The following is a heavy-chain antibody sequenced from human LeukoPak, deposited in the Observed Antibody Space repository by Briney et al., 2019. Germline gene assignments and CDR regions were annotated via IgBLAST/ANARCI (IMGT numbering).Heavy chain of an antibody. Sequence: SETLSLTCTVSGGSISSSSYYWGWIRQPPGKGLEWIGSIYYSGSTYYNPSLKSRVTISVDTSKNQFSMKLSSVTAADTAVYYCARVGNYYGSGSFYRYFDYWGQGTLVTVSS. CDR3: ARVGNYYGSGSFYRYFDY. J-gene: IGHJ4*02. D-gene: IGHD3-10*01. V-gene: IGHV4-39*07. CDR1: GGSISSSSYY. CDR2: IYYSGST.